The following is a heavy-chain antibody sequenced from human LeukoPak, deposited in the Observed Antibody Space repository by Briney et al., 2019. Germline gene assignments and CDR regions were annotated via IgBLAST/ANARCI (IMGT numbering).Heavy chain of an antibody. CDR2: ISYDGSNK. V-gene: IGHV3-30*03. CDR1: GFTFSSYG. Sequence: PGGSLRPSCAASGFTFSSYGMHWVRQAPGKGLEWVAVISYDGSNKYYADSVKGRFTISRDNSKNTLYLQMNSLRAEDTAVYYCATGGCSGGSCYSDFDYWGQGTLVTVSS. D-gene: IGHD2-15*01. J-gene: IGHJ4*02. CDR3: ATGGCSGGSCYSDFDY.